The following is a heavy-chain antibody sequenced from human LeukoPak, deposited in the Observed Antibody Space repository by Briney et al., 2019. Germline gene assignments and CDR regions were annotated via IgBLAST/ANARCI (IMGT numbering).Heavy chain of an antibody. Sequence: PSETLSLTCTVSGGSISSYYWSWIRQPPGKGLEWIGYIDYSGSTNYNPSLKSRVTISVDTSKNQFSLKLSSVTAADTAVYYCARVIWFGEVYYYYYYMDVWGKGTTVTVSS. V-gene: IGHV4-59*01. CDR1: GGSISSYY. D-gene: IGHD3-10*01. CDR2: IDYSGST. J-gene: IGHJ6*03. CDR3: ARVIWFGEVYYYYYYMDV.